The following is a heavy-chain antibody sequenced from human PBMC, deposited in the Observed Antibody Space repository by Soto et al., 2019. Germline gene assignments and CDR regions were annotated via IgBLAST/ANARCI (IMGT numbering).Heavy chain of an antibody. CDR2: INSIGDNT. Sequence: EVQLVESGGGLVQPGGSLRLSCSASGFTFSRYAMFWIRQAPGKGLEYVSTINSIGDNTYYADSVKGGFTISRDNSMNTVYLQMSTLRSEDTAVYYSVTFYHFWSGSTEVLGPAPWGQGTLVTVSS. V-gene: IGHV3-64D*08. CDR3: VTFYHFWSGSTEVLGPAP. D-gene: IGHD3-3*01. CDR1: GFTFSRYA. J-gene: IGHJ5*02.